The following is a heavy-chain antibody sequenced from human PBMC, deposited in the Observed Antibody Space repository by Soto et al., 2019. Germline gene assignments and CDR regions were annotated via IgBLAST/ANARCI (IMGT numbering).Heavy chain of an antibody. Sequence: ASVKVSCKASGYTFTSYGISWVRQAPGQGLEWMGWINAYNGNTNYAQKIQGRVNITSDTSTSTAFMELRSLRSDDTAVYYCARDWFGVDYWGQGTLVTVSS. CDR3: ARDWFGVDY. CDR1: GYTFTSYG. CDR2: INAYNGNT. J-gene: IGHJ4*02. V-gene: IGHV1-18*01. D-gene: IGHD3-16*01.